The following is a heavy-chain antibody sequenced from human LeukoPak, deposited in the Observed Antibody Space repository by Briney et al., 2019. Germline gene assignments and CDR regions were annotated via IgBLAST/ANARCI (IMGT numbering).Heavy chain of an antibody. J-gene: IGHJ4*02. Sequence: SETLSLTCAVYSGSFSGYYWSWIRQPPGKGLEWIGEINHSGSTNYNPSLKSRVTISVDTSKNQFSLKLSSVTAADTAVYYCARGQQQLVDYWGQGTLVTVSS. CDR2: INHSGST. CDR3: ARGQQQLVDY. V-gene: IGHV4-34*01. CDR1: SGSFSGYY. D-gene: IGHD6-13*01.